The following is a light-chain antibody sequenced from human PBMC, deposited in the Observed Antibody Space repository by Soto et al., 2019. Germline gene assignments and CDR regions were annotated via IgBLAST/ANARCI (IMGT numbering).Light chain of an antibody. Sequence: DIQMTQSPSSLSASVGDRVTITCRASQSISSYLNWYQQKPGKDPKLLIYAESSLQSGVPSRFSGSGSGTDFTLTISSLQPEDFATYYCQQSSSTPLTFGGGTKVEIK. V-gene: IGKV1-39*01. CDR3: QQSSSTPLT. CDR2: AES. J-gene: IGKJ4*02. CDR1: QSISSY.